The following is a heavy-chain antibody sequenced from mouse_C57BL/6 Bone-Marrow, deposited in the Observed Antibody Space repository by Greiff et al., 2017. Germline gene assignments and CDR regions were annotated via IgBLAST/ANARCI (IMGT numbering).Heavy chain of an antibody. J-gene: IGHJ1*03. CDR2: IYPGSGST. Sequence: VQLQQPGAELVKPGASVKMSCKASGYTFTSYWITWVKQRPGQGLEWIGDIYPGSGSTNYNEKFKSKATLTVDTSSSTAYMRLSSLTSEDSAVYYCARYYGNFEGYFDVWGTGTTVTISS. CDR3: ARYYGNFEGYFDV. D-gene: IGHD2-1*01. CDR1: GYTFTSYW. V-gene: IGHV1-55*01.